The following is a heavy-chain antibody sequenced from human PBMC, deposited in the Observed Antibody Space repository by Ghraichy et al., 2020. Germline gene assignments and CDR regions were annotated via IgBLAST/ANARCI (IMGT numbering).Heavy chain of an antibody. CDR2: INPNSGGT. CDR3: ARVIGRIKNSGSYPGY. D-gene: IGHD1-26*01. V-gene: IGHV1-2*02. CDR1: GYTFTGYY. Sequence: ASVKVSCKASGYTFTGYYMHWVRQAPGQGLEWMGWINPNSGGTNYAQKFQGRVTMTRDTSISTAYMELSRLRSDDTAVYYCARVIGRIKNSGSYPGYWGQGTLVTVSS. J-gene: IGHJ4*02.